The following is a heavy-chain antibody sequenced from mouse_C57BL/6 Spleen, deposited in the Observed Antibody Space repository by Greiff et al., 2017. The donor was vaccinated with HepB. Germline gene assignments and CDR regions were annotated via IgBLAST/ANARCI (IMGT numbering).Heavy chain of an antibody. D-gene: IGHD1-1*01. CDR3: ERGDGSSAY. CDR1: GYAFSSSW. Sequence: VQLQQSGPELVKPGASVKISCKASGYAFSSSWMNWVKQRPGKGLEWIGRIYPGDGDTNYNGKFKGKATLTADKSSSTAYMQLSSLTSEDYAVYFCERGDGSSAYWGQGTTLTVSA. V-gene: IGHV1-82*01. CDR2: IYPGDGDT. J-gene: IGHJ2*01.